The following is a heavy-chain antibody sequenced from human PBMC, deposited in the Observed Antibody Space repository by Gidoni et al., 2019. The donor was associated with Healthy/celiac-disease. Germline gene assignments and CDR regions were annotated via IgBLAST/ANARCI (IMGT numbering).Heavy chain of an antibody. V-gene: IGHV4-38-2*01. Sequence: QLQLQESGPVLVNPSETLSPTCPVSGYSISSGYYWGWIRQPPGKGLEWIGSIYHSGSTDYNPSLKSRVTISVDTSKNQFSLKLSSVTAADTAVYYCARGDYDSSGYHDYWGQGTLVTVSS. CDR1: GYSISSGYY. D-gene: IGHD3-22*01. CDR3: ARGDYDSSGYHDY. J-gene: IGHJ4*02. CDR2: IYHSGST.